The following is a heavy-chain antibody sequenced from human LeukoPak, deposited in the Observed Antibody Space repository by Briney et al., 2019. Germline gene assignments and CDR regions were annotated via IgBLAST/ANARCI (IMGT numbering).Heavy chain of an antibody. V-gene: IGHV3-23*01. CDR1: GFTFSTYA. Sequence: GGSLRLSCAASGFTFSTYAMSWVRQAPGKGLEWVSGMSGSGGSTYYADSVKGWFTISRDNSKNTLFLQMNTLRAEDTAIYYCAKDREYSYVYDAFDIWGQGTLVTVSS. CDR3: AKDREYSYVYDAFDI. CDR2: MSGSGGST. J-gene: IGHJ3*02. D-gene: IGHD3-16*01.